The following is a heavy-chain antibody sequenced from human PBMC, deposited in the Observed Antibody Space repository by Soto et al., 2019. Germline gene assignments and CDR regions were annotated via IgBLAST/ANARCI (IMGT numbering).Heavy chain of an antibody. CDR2: IMPSFRTA. J-gene: IGHJ6*02. CDR1: GGTFSTAA. CDR3: ARDKDRPQLGGNYYYIMDV. Sequence: QVQVVQSGAEVKKPGSSVKVSCKASGGTFSTAAISWVRQAPGQGIEWMGGIMPSFRTADYAQKFQGRVTITADESTSTAYLELSSLRSEDTAVYYCARDKDRPQLGGNYYYIMDVWGQGTTVTVSS. D-gene: IGHD3-3*02. V-gene: IGHV1-69*12.